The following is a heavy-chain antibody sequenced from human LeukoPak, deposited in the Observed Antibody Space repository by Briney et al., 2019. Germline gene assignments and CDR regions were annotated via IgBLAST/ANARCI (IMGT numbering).Heavy chain of an antibody. V-gene: IGHV1-8*01. J-gene: IGHJ4*02. D-gene: IGHD1-20*01. CDR3: ARAQGNPGLTGISLFDY. CDR1: GYTFTSYD. Sequence: GASVKVSCKASGYTFTSYDINWVRQATGQGLEWMGWMNPNSGNTGYAQKFQGRVTMTRDTSISTAYMELSRLRSDDTAVYYCARAQGNPGLTGISLFDYWGQGTLVTVSS. CDR2: MNPNSGNT.